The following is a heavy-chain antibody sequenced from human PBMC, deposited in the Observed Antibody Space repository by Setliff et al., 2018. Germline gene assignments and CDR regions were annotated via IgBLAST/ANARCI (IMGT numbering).Heavy chain of an antibody. CDR1: GGSISSGGYY. V-gene: IGHV4-31*03. D-gene: IGHD6-13*01. J-gene: IGHJ3*02. CDR3: ARGVTGSSSWFEGAFDI. Sequence: LSLTCTVSGGSISSGGYYWSWIRQHPGKGLEWIGYIYYSGSTYYNPSLKSRVTISVDTSKNQFSLKLSSVTAADTAVYYCARGVTGSSSWFEGAFDIWGQGTMVTVS. CDR2: IYYSGST.